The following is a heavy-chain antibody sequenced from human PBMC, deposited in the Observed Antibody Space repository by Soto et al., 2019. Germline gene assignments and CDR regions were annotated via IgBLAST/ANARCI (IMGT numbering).Heavy chain of an antibody. V-gene: IGHV3-23*01. CDR2: ISGSGGST. CDR3: ASSYYDFWSGRTYYYYYMDV. D-gene: IGHD3-3*01. J-gene: IGHJ6*03. Sequence: GGSLRLSCAASGFTFSSYAMSWVRQAPGKGLEWVSAISGSGGSTYYADSVKGRFTISRDNSKNTLYLQMNSLRAEDTAVYYCASSYYDFWSGRTYYYYYMDVWGKGTTVTVSS. CDR1: GFTFSSYA.